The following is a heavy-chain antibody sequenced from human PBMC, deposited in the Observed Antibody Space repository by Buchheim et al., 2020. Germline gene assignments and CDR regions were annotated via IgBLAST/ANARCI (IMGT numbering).Heavy chain of an antibody. Sequence: EVQLVESGGGLVQPGGSLRLSCAASGFTFSSYSMNWVRQAPGKGLEWVSYISSSSSTIYYADSVKGRFTISRDNAKNSLYMQRNSLRAEDTAVYYCASPIWGWYFDLWGRGTL. J-gene: IGHJ2*01. CDR3: ASPIWGWYFDL. D-gene: IGHD3-9*01. V-gene: IGHV3-48*01. CDR2: ISSSSSTI. CDR1: GFTFSSYS.